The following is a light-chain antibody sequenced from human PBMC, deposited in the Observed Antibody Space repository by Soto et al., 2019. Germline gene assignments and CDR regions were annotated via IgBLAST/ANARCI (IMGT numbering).Light chain of an antibody. CDR1: QSVSSRF. CDR2: GAS. V-gene: IGKV3-20*01. CDR3: QQYGSSPLT. J-gene: IGKJ4*01. Sequence: EIVLTQSPGTLSLSPGERATLSCRASQSVSSRFLMWYQQKPGQAPRLLIYGASSRANGIPDRFSGSGSGTDFTLTISRLEPEDFAVYYCQQYGSSPLTFGGGTKVEIK.